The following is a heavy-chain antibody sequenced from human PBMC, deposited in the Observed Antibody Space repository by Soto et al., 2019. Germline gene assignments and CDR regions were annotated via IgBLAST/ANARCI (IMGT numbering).Heavy chain of an antibody. Sequence: QVQLVQSGAEVKKPGASVKVSCKASGYIFTAYSMHWVRQAPGQGLEWMGVVNPSGGSTNYAQKFQCRITMTRDTSSSTVYMDLSSLTFEHTAVYYCAREENCSDGICYSEYFQRWGQGALVTVSS. CDR1: GYIFTAYS. V-gene: IGHV1-46*01. D-gene: IGHD2-15*01. CDR3: AREENCSDGICYSEYFQR. J-gene: IGHJ1*01. CDR2: VNPSGGST.